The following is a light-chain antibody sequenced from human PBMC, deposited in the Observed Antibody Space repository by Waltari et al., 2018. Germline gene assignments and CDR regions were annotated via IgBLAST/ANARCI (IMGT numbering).Light chain of an antibody. CDR2: DES. CDR1: QSVDDQ. J-gene: IGKJ4*01. Sequence: EIVLTQSPATLSLSPAARATPSCRASQSVDDQLPWYQQRPGQAPRLLIHDESNRATGIPARFSGSGSGTDFTLTISSLEPEDFAVYYCQQRSSWPLTFGGGTKVEIK. CDR3: QQRSSWPLT. V-gene: IGKV3-11*01.